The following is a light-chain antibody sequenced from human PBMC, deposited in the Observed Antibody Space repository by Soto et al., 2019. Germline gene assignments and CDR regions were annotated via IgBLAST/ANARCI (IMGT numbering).Light chain of an antibody. J-gene: IGLJ1*01. CDR3: TSYSSSSTFYV. CDR1: SSDVGGYKY. CDR2: EVS. Sequence: SALTQPASVSGSPGQSITISCTGTSSDVGGYKYVSWYQQHPDKAPKLIIFEVSNRPSGISSRFSGSKSGNTASLTISGLQAEDEADYYCTSYSSSSTFYVFGAGTKLTVL. V-gene: IGLV2-14*01.